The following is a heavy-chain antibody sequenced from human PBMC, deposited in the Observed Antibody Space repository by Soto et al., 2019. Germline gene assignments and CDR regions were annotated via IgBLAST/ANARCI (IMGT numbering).Heavy chain of an antibody. V-gene: IGHV3-30*18. CDR1: GFTFSSYG. J-gene: IGHJ4*02. Sequence: QVQLVESGGGVVQPGRSLRLSCAASGFTFSSYGMHWVRQAPGKGLEWVAVISYDGSNKYYADSVKGRFTISRDNSKNTLYLQMNSLIAEDTAVYYCAKEGPLGPSIAVALGLDYWGQGTLVTVSS. CDR2: ISYDGSNK. D-gene: IGHD6-19*01. CDR3: AKEGPLGPSIAVALGLDY.